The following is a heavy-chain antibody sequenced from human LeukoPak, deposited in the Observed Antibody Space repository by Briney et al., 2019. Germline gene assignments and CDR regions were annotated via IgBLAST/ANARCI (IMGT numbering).Heavy chain of an antibody. CDR2: IYHSGST. CDR1: GGSISSGGYY. V-gene: IGHV4-30-2*02. Sequence: SQTLSLTCTVSGGSISSGGYYWSWIRQPPGKGLEWIGYIYHSGSTYYNPSLKSRVTISVDTSKNQFSLKLSSVTAADTAVYYCASQERWLDPFDYWGQGTLVTVSS. J-gene: IGHJ4*02. CDR3: ASQERWLDPFDY. D-gene: IGHD5-24*01.